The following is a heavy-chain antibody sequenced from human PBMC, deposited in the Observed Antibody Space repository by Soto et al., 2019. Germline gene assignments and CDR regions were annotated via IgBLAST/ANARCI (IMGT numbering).Heavy chain of an antibody. CDR2: ISSSSSYI. D-gene: IGHD3-9*01. J-gene: IGHJ6*03. CDR3: ARGVLNYDILTGYYRDYYYYYMDV. Sequence: EVQLVESGGGLVKPGGSLRLSCAASGFTFSSYSMNWVRQAPGKGLEWVSSISSSSSYIYYADSVKGRFTISRDNDKNSLYLQMNSVRAEDTAVYYCARGVLNYDILTGYYRDYYYYYMDVWGKGTTVTVSS. CDR1: GFTFSSYS. V-gene: IGHV3-21*01.